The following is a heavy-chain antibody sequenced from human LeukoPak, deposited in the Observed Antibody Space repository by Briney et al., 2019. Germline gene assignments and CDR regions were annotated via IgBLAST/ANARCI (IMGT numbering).Heavy chain of an antibody. CDR1: GGSISSYY. CDR2: IYTSGST. CDR3: ARDATGSSGWYGSAEYYFDY. J-gene: IGHJ4*02. Sequence: SETLSITCTVSGGSISSYYWSWIRQPAGKGLEWIGRIYTSGSTNYNPSLKSRVTMSVDTSKNQFSLKLSSVTAADTAVYYCARDATGSSGWYGSAEYYFDYWGQGTLVTVSS. V-gene: IGHV4-4*07. D-gene: IGHD6-19*01.